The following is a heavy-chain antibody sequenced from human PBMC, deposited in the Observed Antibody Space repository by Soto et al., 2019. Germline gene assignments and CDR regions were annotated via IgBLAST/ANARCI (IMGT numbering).Heavy chain of an antibody. J-gene: IGHJ4*02. CDR1: GYTFPSYG. V-gene: IGHV1-18*01. CDR3: ARDGGGWPDY. D-gene: IGHD6-19*01. CDR2: ISAHNGNT. Sequence: VQLVQSGAEVKKPGASVKVSCKASGYTFPSYGISWVRQAPGQGIVWMGWISAHNGNTKYAQNFQGRVTMTTDTATSTAHMELRGLRSDDTAVYYCARDGGGWPDYWGQGTLVTVSS.